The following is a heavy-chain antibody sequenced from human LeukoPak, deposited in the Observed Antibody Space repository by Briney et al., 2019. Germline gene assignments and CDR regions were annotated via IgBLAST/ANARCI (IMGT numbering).Heavy chain of an antibody. J-gene: IGHJ4*02. D-gene: IGHD4-17*01. CDR3: AKERITTTAFDY. Sequence: GGSLRLSCAASGFTFTNYPMNWVRQAPGKGLEWVSDISGSGGNTHYADSVKGRFTISRDNSKNTLYLQVNSLRAEDTAIYYCAKERITTTAFDYWGQGTLVTVSS. CDR2: ISGSGGNT. CDR1: GFTFTNYP. V-gene: IGHV3-23*01.